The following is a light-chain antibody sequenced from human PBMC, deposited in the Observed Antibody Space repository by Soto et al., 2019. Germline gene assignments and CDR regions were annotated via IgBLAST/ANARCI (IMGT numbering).Light chain of an antibody. CDR1: SSNIGTNY. CDR3: AAWEDSLRGPV. J-gene: IGLJ2*01. Sequence: QSVLTQPPSASGTPGQRVTISCSGSSSNIGTNYVYWYQQLPGTAPKLLIYSNNQRPSGVPDRFSGSKSGTSASLAISGLRSEDEADYYCAAWEDSLRGPVFGGGTKLTVL. V-gene: IGLV1-47*02. CDR2: SNN.